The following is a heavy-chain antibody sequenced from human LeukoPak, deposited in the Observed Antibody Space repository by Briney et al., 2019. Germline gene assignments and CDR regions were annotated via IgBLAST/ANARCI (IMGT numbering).Heavy chain of an antibody. D-gene: IGHD4-23*01. Sequence: SVKVSCKASGGTFSSYAISWVRQAPGQGLEWMGGIIPIFGTANYAQKFQGRVTITADESTSTAYMELSSLRPEDTAVYYCAGGNTVVTWGNFDYWGQGTLVTVSS. CDR3: AGGNTVVTWGNFDY. CDR1: GGTFSSYA. J-gene: IGHJ4*02. V-gene: IGHV1-69*13. CDR2: IIPIFGTA.